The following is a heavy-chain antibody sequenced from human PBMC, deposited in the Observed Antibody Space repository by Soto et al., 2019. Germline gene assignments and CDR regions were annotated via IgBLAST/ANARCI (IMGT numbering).Heavy chain of an antibody. Sequence: QVQLQESAPGLVKPSETLSITCTVSGGSISSYYWSWIRQPAGKGLEWIGRIYTSGSTNYNPSLKSRVTMSVDTSKNQFSLKLSSVTAADTAVYYCARDLTMQQLGPLGRADLFDPWGQGTLVTVSS. CDR2: IYTSGST. V-gene: IGHV4-4*07. J-gene: IGHJ5*02. D-gene: IGHD6-13*01. CDR1: GGSISSYY. CDR3: ARDLTMQQLGPLGRADLFDP.